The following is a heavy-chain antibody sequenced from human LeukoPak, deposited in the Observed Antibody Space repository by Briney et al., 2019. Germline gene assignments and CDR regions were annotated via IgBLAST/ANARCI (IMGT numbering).Heavy chain of an antibody. CDR1: GGSISSYY. CDR3: AITERRLRFDY. V-gene: IGHV4-4*07. CDR2: MYASGSA. Sequence: SETLSLTCTVSGGSISSYYCSWIRQPAGKGLEWIGRMYASGSANYNPSLKSRVTMSVDTSKNQFYLKLSSVTAADTAVYYCAITERRLRFDYWGQRTLVTVSS. J-gene: IGHJ4*02. D-gene: IGHD1-1*01.